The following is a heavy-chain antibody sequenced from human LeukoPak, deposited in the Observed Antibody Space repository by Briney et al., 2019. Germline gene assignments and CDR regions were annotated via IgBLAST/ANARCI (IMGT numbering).Heavy chain of an antibody. D-gene: IGHD6-13*01. Sequence: GGSLRLSCAASGFTFSSYWMSWVRQAPGKGLERVANIKQDGSEKHYVASVKGRFTISRDNAKKSLYLEMNSLRAEDTAVYYCARDSGSCRGCAFDIWGQGTMVTVSS. V-gene: IGHV3-7*01. J-gene: IGHJ3*02. CDR3: ARDSGSCRGCAFDI. CDR2: IKQDGSEK. CDR1: GFTFSSYW.